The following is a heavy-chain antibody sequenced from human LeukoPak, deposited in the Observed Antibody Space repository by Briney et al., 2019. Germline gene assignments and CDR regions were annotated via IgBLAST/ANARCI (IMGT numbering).Heavy chain of an antibody. Sequence: PGGSLRLSCAASGFSVSSRYMSWVRQAPGKGLEWVSVIYSGGSTYYGDSVKGRFTISRDNSKNTLYLQMNSLRAEDTAVYYCAKPASAATGIHWGQGTLVTVSS. J-gene: IGHJ4*02. V-gene: IGHV3-53*01. CDR3: AKPASAATGIH. D-gene: IGHD6-13*01. CDR1: GFSVSSRY. CDR2: IYSGGST.